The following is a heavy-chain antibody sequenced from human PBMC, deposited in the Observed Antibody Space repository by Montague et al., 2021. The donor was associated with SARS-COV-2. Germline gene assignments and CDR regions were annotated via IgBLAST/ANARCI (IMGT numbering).Heavy chain of an antibody. CDR3: ARHRRAPYCSGGSCYSPPGGFDP. V-gene: IGHV4-39*01. D-gene: IGHD2-15*01. J-gene: IGHJ5*02. Sequence: SETLSLTCTVSGGSISSSSYYWGWIRQPPGKGLEWIGSIYYSGSTYYNPSLKSRVTISVDTSKNQFSLKLSSVTAADTAVYYCARHRRAPYCSGGSCYSPPGGFDPWGQGTLVTVSS. CDR2: IYYSGST. CDR1: GGSISSSSYY.